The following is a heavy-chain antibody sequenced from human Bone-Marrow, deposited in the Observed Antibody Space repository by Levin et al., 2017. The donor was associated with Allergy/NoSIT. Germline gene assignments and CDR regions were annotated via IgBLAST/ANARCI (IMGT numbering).Heavy chain of an antibody. D-gene: IGHD2-2*01. CDR3: ARVRIVVVPAAYYYYYGMDV. V-gene: IGHV4-34*01. Sequence: SETLSLTCAVYGGSFSGYYWSWIRQPPGKGLEWIGEINHSGSTNYNPSLKSRVTISVDTSKNQFSLKLSSVTAADTAVYYCARVRIVVVPAAYYYYYGMDVWGQGTTVTVSS. CDR1: GGSFSGYY. CDR2: INHSGST. J-gene: IGHJ6*02.